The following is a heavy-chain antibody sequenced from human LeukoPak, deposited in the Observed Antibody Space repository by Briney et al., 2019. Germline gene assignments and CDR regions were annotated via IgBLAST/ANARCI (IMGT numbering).Heavy chain of an antibody. CDR2: IYYSGST. J-gene: IGHJ6*02. CDR1: GGSISSSSYY. D-gene: IGHD3-3*01. CDR3: ARHLSPYYDFWSGYQGDYGMDV. Sequence: SETLSLTCTVSGGSISSSSYYWGWIRQPPGKGLEWIGSIYYSGSTYYNPSLKSRVTISVDTSKNQFSLKLSSVTAADTAVYYCARHLSPYYDFWSGYQGDYGMDVWGQGTTVTVSS. V-gene: IGHV4-39*01.